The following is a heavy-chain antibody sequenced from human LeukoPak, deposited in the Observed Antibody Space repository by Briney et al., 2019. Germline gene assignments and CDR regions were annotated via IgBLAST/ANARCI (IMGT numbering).Heavy chain of an antibody. CDR1: GFTFSDYP. D-gene: IGHD2-2*01. Sequence: GGSPRLSCTVAGFTFSDYPMAWVRQAPGKGLEWVSLISGSGDKTYFADSVEGRFTISRDNSKNTLHLQMNSLRAEDTAMYYCAKETKVGSSTIAYFQDWGQGTLVTVS. CDR2: ISGSGDKT. V-gene: IGHV3-23*01. CDR3: AKETKVGSSTIAYFQD. J-gene: IGHJ1*01.